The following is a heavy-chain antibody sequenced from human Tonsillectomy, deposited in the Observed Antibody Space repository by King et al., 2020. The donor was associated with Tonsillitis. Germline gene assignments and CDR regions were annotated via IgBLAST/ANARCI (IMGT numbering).Heavy chain of an antibody. V-gene: IGHV3-23*04. CDR3: AKGYSSDWCYFDY. CDR2: ISANDGRT. Sequence: EVQLVESGGGLVQPGGSLRLSCAASGFTFSGYAMTWVRQAPGKGLEWVSGISANDGRTYYADSVKGRFTIARDNSKNTLYLQMNSLRGEDTAVYYCAKGYSSDWCYFDYWGQGTLVTVSS. J-gene: IGHJ4*02. D-gene: IGHD6-19*01. CDR1: GFTFSGYA.